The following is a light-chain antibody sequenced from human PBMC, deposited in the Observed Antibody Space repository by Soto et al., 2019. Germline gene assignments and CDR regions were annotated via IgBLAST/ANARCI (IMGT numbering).Light chain of an antibody. CDR2: EVS. J-gene: IGLJ3*02. CDR1: SSDIGTYNY. V-gene: IGLV2-14*01. CDR3: SSYTTSSTQV. Sequence: QSALTQPASVSGSPGQSITISCTGTSSDIGTYNYVSWYQQHPGKVPKLMIYEVSNRPPGVSNRFSGSKSGNTASLAISGLQAEDEADYYCSSYTTSSTQVFGGGTKVTVL.